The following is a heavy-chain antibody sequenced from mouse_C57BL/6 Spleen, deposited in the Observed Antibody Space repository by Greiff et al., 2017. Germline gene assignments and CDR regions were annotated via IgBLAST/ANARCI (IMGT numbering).Heavy chain of an antibody. Sequence: EVQLQQSGPELVKPGASVKISCKASGYTFTDYYMNWVKQSHGKSLEWIGDINPNNGGTSYNQKFKGKDTLTVDKSSSTAYMELRSLTSEDSAVYYCARGYFDYWGQGTTLTVSS. J-gene: IGHJ2*01. V-gene: IGHV1-26*01. CDR3: ARGYFDY. CDR2: INPNNGGT. CDR1: GYTFTDYY.